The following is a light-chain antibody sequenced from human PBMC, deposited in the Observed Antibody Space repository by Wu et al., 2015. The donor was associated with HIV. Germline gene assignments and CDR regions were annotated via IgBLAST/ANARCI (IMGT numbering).Light chain of an antibody. V-gene: IGKV3D-20*02. CDR1: QSVTSNY. J-gene: IGKJ5*01. Sequence: DILLTQSPGTLSLSPGERATLSCRASQSVTSNYLAWYQQKPGQAPRLLIYATSNRATGIPDRISGSGSGTDFTLTISSLEPEDFAVYSCQQHSTWPLTFGQGTRLE. CDR2: ATS. CDR3: QQHSTWPLT.